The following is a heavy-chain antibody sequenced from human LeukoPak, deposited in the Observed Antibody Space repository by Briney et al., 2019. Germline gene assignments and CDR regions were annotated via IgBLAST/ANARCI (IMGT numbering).Heavy chain of an antibody. CDR2: FYSGGST. V-gene: IGHV3-66*02. Sequence: PGGSLRLSCAASGFTVSNNYMTWVRQAPGKGLEWVSVFYSGGSTYYANSVKGRFTISRDSSKNTLSLQMNSLRAEDSAVYYCARDRYSYGFALDCWGQGTLVTVSS. CDR3: ARDRYSYGFALDC. CDR1: GFTVSNNY. J-gene: IGHJ4*02. D-gene: IGHD5-18*01.